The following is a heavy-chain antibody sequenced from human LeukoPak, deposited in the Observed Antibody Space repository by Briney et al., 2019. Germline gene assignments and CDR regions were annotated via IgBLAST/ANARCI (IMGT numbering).Heavy chain of an antibody. CDR2: IYHSGST. CDR1: GGSISSGGYS. J-gene: IGHJ3*02. V-gene: IGHV4-30-2*01. Sequence: SQTLSLTCAVSGGSISSGGYSWSWIRQPPGKGLEWIGYIYHSGSTYYNPSLKSRLTISLDRSKNQFSLKLSSVTAADTAVYYCAIKPALGAFDIWGQGTMVTVSS. CDR3: AIKPALGAFDI.